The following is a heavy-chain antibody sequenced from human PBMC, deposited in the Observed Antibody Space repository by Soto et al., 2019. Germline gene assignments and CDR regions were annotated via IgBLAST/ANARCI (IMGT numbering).Heavy chain of an antibody. Sequence: GGSMRLSCAASGFIFSGYSMSWVRQAPGEGLEWVAVISYDGSSKYYADSVKDRFTISRDSSKNTLYLQMNSLRAEDTAVYYCARVGSSWSFDYWGQGTLVTVSS. V-gene: IGHV3-33*08. CDR2: ISYDGSSK. CDR3: ARVGSSWSFDY. D-gene: IGHD6-13*01. CDR1: GFIFSGYS. J-gene: IGHJ4*02.